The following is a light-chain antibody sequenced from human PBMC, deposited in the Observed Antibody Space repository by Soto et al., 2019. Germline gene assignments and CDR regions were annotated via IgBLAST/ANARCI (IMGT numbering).Light chain of an antibody. J-gene: IGKJ1*01. CDR1: QSVSSGY. CDR3: QQYGSTSTWT. CDR2: AAS. Sequence: EIVLTQSTSTLSLSPGERATLSCRASQSVSSGYLAWYQHKPGQPPTLLIYAASSRVTGIPDRISGSGSGTDFTLTISRLETENFAVYYCQQYGSTSTWTFCRGSKVDIK. V-gene: IGKV3-20*01.